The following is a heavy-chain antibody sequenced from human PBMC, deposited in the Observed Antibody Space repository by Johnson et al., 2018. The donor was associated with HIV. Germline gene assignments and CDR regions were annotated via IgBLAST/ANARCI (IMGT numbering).Heavy chain of an antibody. J-gene: IGHJ3*02. Sequence: QVQVVESGGGVVQPGRSLRLSCAASGFTFSSYAMHWVRQAPGKGLEWVAVISYDGSNKYYADSVKGRFTISRDNSKNTLYLRMNSLRAEDTAVYLCAKERGKRWLHPRDAFDIWG. CDR2: ISYDGSNK. CDR1: GFTFSSYA. V-gene: IGHV3-30*04. D-gene: IGHD5-24*01. CDR3: AKERGKRWLHPRDAFDI.